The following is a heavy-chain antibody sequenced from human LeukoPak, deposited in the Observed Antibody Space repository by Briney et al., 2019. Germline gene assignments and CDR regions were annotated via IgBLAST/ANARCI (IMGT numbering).Heavy chain of an antibody. V-gene: IGHV3-30-3*01. Sequence: QSGGSLRLSCAASGFTFSSYAMHWVRQVLGKGLEWVAIISYDGNNKYYADSVKGRFTISRDNSKNTLYLQMNSLRAEDTAVYYCARDKEGDWGQGTLVTVSP. J-gene: IGHJ4*02. CDR3: ARDKEGD. CDR1: GFTFSSYA. CDR2: ISYDGNNK.